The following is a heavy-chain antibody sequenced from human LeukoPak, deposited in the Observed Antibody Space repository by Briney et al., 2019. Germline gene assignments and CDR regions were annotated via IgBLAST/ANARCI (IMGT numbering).Heavy chain of an antibody. CDR1: GFTFDDYG. D-gene: IGHD1-14*01. CDR3: ARARSDHLTLSFLHYYYYMDV. V-gene: IGHV3-20*04. J-gene: IGHJ6*03. CDR2: INWNGGST. Sequence: GGSLRLSCAASGFTFDDYGMSWVRQAPGKGLEWVSGINWNGGSTGYADSVKGRFTISRDNAKNSLYLQMNSLRAEDTALYYCARARSDHLTLSFLHYYYYMDVWGKGTTVTVSS.